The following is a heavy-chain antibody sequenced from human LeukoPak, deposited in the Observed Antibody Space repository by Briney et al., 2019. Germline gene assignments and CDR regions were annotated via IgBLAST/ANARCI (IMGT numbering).Heavy chain of an antibody. CDR3: ARQNYGGNFFDD. Sequence: SETLSLTCPVSAGSISSYYWSWIRQPAGEGLGWIGYIYTSGSTTYNPSLKSRVTISVDTSTNQFSLKLSSVTAADTAAYYCARQNYGGNFFDDWGQGTLVTVSS. CDR1: AGSISSYY. J-gene: IGHJ4*02. CDR2: IYTSGST. D-gene: IGHD4-23*01. V-gene: IGHV4-4*09.